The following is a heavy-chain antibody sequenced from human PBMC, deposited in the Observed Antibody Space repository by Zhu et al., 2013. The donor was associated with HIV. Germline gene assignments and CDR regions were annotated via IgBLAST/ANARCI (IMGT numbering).Heavy chain of an antibody. CDR1: GGSISSGGYY. V-gene: IGHV4-31*03. Sequence: QVQLQESGPGLVKPSQTLSLTCTVSGGSISSGGYYWSWIRQHPGKGLEWIGKIDYSGRADYKSSLKSRVTISIERSKNQFSLKLTSVTAADTAVYYCVSQVESGDYLIDSWGQGTLVSVSS. D-gene: IGHD4-17*01. CDR3: VSQVESGDYLIDS. J-gene: IGHJ4*02. CDR2: IDYSGRA.